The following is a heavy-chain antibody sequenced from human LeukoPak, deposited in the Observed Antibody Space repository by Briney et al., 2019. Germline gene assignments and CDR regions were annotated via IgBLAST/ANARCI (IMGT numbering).Heavy chain of an antibody. D-gene: IGHD3-22*01. V-gene: IGHV3-30-3*01. CDR1: GLTFSSYA. J-gene: IGHJ4*02. Sequence: GGSLRLSCAASGLTFSSYAMHWVRQAPGKGLEWVAVISYDGSNKYYADSVKGRFTISRDNSKNTLYLQMSSLRAEDTAVYYCARPSERYYDSGGYYFDYWGQGTLVTVSS. CDR2: ISYDGSNK. CDR3: ARPSERYYDSGGYYFDY.